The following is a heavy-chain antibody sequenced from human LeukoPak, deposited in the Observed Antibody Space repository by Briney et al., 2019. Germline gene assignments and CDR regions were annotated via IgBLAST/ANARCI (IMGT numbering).Heavy chain of an antibody. J-gene: IGHJ6*04. Sequence: GRSLRLSCAASGFTFSSYAMHWVRQAPGKGLEWVAVISYDGSNKYYADSVKGRFTISRDNSKNTLYLQMNSLRAEDTAVYYCAELDITMIGGVWGKGTTVTISS. V-gene: IGHV3-30*04. CDR2: ISYDGSNK. CDR3: AELDITMIGGV. D-gene: IGHD3-10*02. CDR1: GFTFSSYA.